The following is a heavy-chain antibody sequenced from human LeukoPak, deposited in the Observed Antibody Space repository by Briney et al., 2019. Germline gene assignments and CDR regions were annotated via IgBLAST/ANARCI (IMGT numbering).Heavy chain of an antibody. Sequence: GESLQISCKGSGYSFTSYWIGWVRQMPGKGLERMGIIYPGDADTRYSPSFQGQVTISADKSISTAYLQWSSLKASDTAMYYCARPRDWYQPLLFHYWGQGTLVTVSS. D-gene: IGHD2-21*02. CDR1: GYSFTSYW. CDR3: ARPRDWYQPLLFHY. J-gene: IGHJ4*02. V-gene: IGHV5-51*01. CDR2: IYPGDADT.